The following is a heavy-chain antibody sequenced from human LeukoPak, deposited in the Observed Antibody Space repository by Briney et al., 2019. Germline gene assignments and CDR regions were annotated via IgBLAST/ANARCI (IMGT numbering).Heavy chain of an antibody. Sequence: SETLSLTCAVYGGSFSGYYWSWIRQPPGKGLEWIGSIYYSGSTYYCPSLKSRVTISVDTSKNQFSLKLSSVTAADTAVYYCARERITMVRGVTYYMDVWGKGTTVTISS. J-gene: IGHJ6*03. CDR3: ARERITMVRGVTYYMDV. CDR2: IYYSGST. D-gene: IGHD3-10*01. V-gene: IGHV4-34*01. CDR1: GGSFSGYY.